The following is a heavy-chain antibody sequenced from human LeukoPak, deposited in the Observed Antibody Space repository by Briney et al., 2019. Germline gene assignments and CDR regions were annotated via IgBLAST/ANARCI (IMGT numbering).Heavy chain of an antibody. Sequence: GGSLRLSCAASGFTFSSYSMNWVRQAPGKGLEWVSSISSSSSYIYYADSVKGRFTISRDNAKNSLYLQMNSLRAEATAVYYCARDRTIFGVVPSDYWGQGTLVTVSS. V-gene: IGHV3-21*01. CDR1: GFTFSSYS. CDR2: ISSSSSYI. J-gene: IGHJ4*02. D-gene: IGHD3-3*01. CDR3: ARDRTIFGVVPSDY.